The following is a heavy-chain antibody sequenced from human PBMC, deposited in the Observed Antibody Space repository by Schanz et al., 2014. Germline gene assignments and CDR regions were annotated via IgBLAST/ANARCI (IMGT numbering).Heavy chain of an antibody. Sequence: EVQLLESGGGLIQPGGSLRLSCAASGFTFSTHAMSWVRQAPGKGLEYISAISNNGDSTYYADSVKGRFTISRDNSKNTLFLQMSSLRVDDMAVYYCGRAGTGMAGWYFELWGRGTLVTVSS. CDR1: GFTFSTHA. J-gene: IGHJ2*01. V-gene: IGHV3-64D*06. CDR2: ISNNGDST. D-gene: IGHD5-18*01. CDR3: GRAGTGMAGWYFEL.